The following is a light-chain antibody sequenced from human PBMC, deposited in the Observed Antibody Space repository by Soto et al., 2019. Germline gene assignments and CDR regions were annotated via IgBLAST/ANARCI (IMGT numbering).Light chain of an antibody. V-gene: IGKV1-5*03. CDR2: KAS. J-gene: IGKJ5*01. CDR1: QSISSW. CDR3: QQYNSYSIT. Sequence: DIQMTQSPSTLPASVGDRVPITCRASQSISSWLAGYQQKPGKAPKLLISKASSLESGVPSRFSGSGSGTEFTLTISSLQPDDFATYYCQQYNSYSITFGQGTRLEIK.